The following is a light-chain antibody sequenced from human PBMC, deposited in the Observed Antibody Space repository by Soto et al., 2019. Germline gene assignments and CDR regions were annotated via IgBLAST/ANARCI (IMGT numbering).Light chain of an antibody. CDR2: DVN. CDR3: CSSGGSPTYV. CDR1: SSNVGSYKL. Sequence: QSALTQPASVSGSPGQSITISCTGTSSNVGSYKLVSWYQQHPGKAPKLMIFDVNQRPAGVSNRFSGSKSGNTASLTISGLKVEDEADYYCCSSGGSPTYVFGTGTKVTVL. J-gene: IGLJ1*01. V-gene: IGLV2-23*02.